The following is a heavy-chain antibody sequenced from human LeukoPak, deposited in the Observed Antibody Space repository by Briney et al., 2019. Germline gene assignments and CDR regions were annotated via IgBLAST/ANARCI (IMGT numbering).Heavy chain of an antibody. CDR3: AREGYYGSGSDRGGMDV. V-gene: IGHV3-66*01. CDR1: GFTVSSNY. J-gene: IGHJ6*02. CDR2: IYSGGST. Sequence: GGSLRLSCAASGFTVSSNYMSWVRQAPGKGLEWVSVIYSGGSTYYADSVKSRFTISRDNSKNTLYLQMNSLRAEDMAVYYCAREGYYGSGSDRGGMDVWGQGTTVTVSS. D-gene: IGHD3-10*01.